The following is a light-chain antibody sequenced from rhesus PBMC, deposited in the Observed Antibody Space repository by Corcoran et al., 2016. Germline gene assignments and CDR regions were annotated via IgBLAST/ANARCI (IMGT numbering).Light chain of an antibody. CDR2: GAS. CDR1: HSVGRY. CDR3: QHSSNLWT. V-gene: IGKV3-24*04. Sequence: TVVTQSPATLSVSPGESATLPCRASHSVGRYLAWYQQKPRQAPRPLIYGASSRATGFPARSSGSGSGTDFHLTDSSLGPGDVGLYCYQHSSNLWTFDQGTKVQI. J-gene: IGKJ1*01.